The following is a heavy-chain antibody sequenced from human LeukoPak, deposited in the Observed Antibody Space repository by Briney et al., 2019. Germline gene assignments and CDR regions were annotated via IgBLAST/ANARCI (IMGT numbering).Heavy chain of an antibody. Sequence: SETLSLTCAVYGGSFSGYSWSWVRQPPGKGLEWIGEINHSGSINYNPSLRSRVTISVDTSKNQFSLRLSSVTAADTAVYYCARRMATNPKYYFDYWGQGILVTVSS. CDR3: ARRMATNPKYYFDY. CDR1: GGSFSGYS. V-gene: IGHV4-34*01. J-gene: IGHJ4*02. D-gene: IGHD5-24*01. CDR2: INHSGSI.